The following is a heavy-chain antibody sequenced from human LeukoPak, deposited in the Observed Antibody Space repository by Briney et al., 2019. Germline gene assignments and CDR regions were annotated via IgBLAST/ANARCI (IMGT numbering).Heavy chain of an antibody. D-gene: IGHD3-16*01. CDR2: IYSGGST. Sequence: GGSLRLSCAASGFTFSDYTINWVRLAPGKGLEWVSLIYSGGSTYYADSVKGRFTISRDNSKNTLYLQMNSLRAEDTAVYYCASALWGSSHWGQGTLVTVSS. J-gene: IGHJ4*02. V-gene: IGHV3-53*01. CDR3: ASALWGSSH. CDR1: GFTFSDYT.